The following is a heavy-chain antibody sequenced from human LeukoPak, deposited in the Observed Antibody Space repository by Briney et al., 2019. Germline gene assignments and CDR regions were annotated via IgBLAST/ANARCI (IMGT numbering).Heavy chain of an antibody. D-gene: IGHD3-16*01. CDR2: IYISGDT. CDR3: ARGARLFDS. V-gene: IGHV4-4*09. CDR1: GVSISSYY. J-gene: IGHJ4*02. Sequence: PSKTLSLTCTVSGVSISSYYWSWIRQPPGKGLECIGYIYISGDTIYNPSLKSRVTMSLDTSKNQFSLKLSSLTAADTAVYYCARGARLFDSWGQGTLVTVSS.